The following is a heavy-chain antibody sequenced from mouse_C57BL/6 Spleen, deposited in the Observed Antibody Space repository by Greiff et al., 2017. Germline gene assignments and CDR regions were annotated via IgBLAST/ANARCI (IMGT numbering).Heavy chain of an antibody. CDR3: AREGYYNDNAVGY. CDR1: GFSLTSYG. V-gene: IGHV2-6*03. D-gene: IGHD1-1*02. CDR2: IRSDGST. Sequence: QVQLKESGPGLVAPSQSLSITCTVSGFSLTSYGVHWVRQPPGKGLEWLVVIRSDGSTTYNSAPNSRLSISTDNSKCQVFLKMNSLQTDDTAMYYCAREGYYNDNAVGYCGEGTSVTVSS. J-gene: IGHJ4*01.